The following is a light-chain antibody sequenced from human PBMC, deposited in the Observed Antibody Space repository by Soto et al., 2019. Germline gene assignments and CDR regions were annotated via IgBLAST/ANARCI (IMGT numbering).Light chain of an antibody. J-gene: IGKJ4*01. Sequence: EIGLAQSPGTLSLSPGERATLSCRASQSVTSNYLAWYQQKRGQPPRLLIYGASIRATGIPDRFSGSGSGTDFTLTISRLEPEDFAVYYCHQYGSSPLTFGGGAKVEIK. CDR3: HQYGSSPLT. CDR2: GAS. CDR1: QSVTSNY. V-gene: IGKV3-20*01.